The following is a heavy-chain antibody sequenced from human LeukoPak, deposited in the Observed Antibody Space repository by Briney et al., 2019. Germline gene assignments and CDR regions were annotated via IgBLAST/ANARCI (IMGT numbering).Heavy chain of an antibody. CDR3: ATPGYDSSGYYPRGWGY. Sequence: ASVKVSCKVSGYTLTELSMHWVRQAPGKGLEWMGGFDPEDGETIYAQKLQGRVTMTEDTSTDTAYMELSSLRPEDTAVYYYATPGYDSSGYYPRGWGYWGQGTLVTVSS. CDR1: GYTLTELS. J-gene: IGHJ4*02. V-gene: IGHV1-24*01. CDR2: FDPEDGET. D-gene: IGHD3-22*01.